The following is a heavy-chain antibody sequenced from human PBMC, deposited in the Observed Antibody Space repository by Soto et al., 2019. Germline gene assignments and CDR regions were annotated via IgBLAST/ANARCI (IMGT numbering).Heavy chain of an antibody. CDR3: ARSWNKVGAAFALGYFDF. CDR2: INTNNGDT. J-gene: IGHJ4*02. CDR1: GYTFTTYG. Sequence: ASVKVSCKASGYTFTTYGISWVRQAPGQGLEWMGWINTNNGDTNYAQNVQGRVIMTRDTSTSTVYLDLSRLRSDDTAVYYCARSWNKVGAAFALGYFDFWGLGTLVTVSS. V-gene: IGHV1-18*01. D-gene: IGHD1-26*01.